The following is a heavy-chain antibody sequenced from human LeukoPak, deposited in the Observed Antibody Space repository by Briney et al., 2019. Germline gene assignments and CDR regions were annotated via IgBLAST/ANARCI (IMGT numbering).Heavy chain of an antibody. Sequence: GESLRLSCTASGFTFSNFWMGWVRQAPGKGLEWVSSITSSSNYMFYAGSVKGRFTISRNNAKNSLYLQMNSLRAEDTAVYYCARDLGAASFDYWGQGTLVTVSS. J-gene: IGHJ4*02. CDR2: ITSSSNYM. D-gene: IGHD1-26*01. V-gene: IGHV3-21*01. CDR3: ARDLGAASFDY. CDR1: GFTFSNFW.